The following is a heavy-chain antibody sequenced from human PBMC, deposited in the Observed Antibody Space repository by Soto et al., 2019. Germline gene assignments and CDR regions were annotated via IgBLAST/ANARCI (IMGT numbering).Heavy chain of an antibody. CDR2: MNPNSGNT. CDR3: AINDSEAHYGLVY. D-gene: IGHD1-1*01. V-gene: IGHV1-8*01. Sequence: QVQLVQSGAEVKKPGASVKVSCKASGYTFTSYDINWVRQATRQGLEWMGWMNPNSGNTGYAQKFEGRVTMARNTSISTAYMELSSLRSEDTAVYSCAINDSEAHYGLVYWGQGSLLAVSP. CDR1: GYTFTSYD. J-gene: IGHJ4*02.